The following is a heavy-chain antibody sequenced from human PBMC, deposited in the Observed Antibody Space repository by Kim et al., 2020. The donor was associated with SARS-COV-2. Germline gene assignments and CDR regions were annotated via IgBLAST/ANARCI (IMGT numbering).Heavy chain of an antibody. CDR3: ARLEGSGSYYYYYYGMDV. Sequence: SETLSLTCTVSGGSISSSSYYWGWIRQPPGKGLEWIGSIYYSGSTYYNPSLKSRVTISVDTSKNQFSLKLSSVTAADTAVYYCARLEGSGSYYYYYYGMDVWGQGTTVTVSS. D-gene: IGHD3-10*01. J-gene: IGHJ6*02. CDR2: IYYSGST. CDR1: GGSISSSSYY. V-gene: IGHV4-39*01.